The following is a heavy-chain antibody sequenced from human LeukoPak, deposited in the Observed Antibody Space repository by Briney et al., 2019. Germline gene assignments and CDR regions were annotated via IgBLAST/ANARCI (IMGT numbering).Heavy chain of an antibody. CDR3: AKYLSRAFDS. CDR2: INQEASRT. CDR1: GFTFRSYW. D-gene: IGHD2/OR15-2a*01. J-gene: IGHJ4*02. Sequence: GTSLRLSCAASGFTFRSYWMSWVRQAPGKGLEWLGHINQEASRTDHADSVKGRFTISRDNSRNLLYLHMSSLRAEDTAVYYCAKYLSRAFDSWGQGILVSVSS. V-gene: IGHV3-7*01.